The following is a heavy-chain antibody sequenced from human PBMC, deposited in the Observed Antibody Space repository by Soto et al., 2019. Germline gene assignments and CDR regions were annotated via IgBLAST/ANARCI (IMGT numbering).Heavy chain of an antibody. Sequence: GGSLRLSCAASGFTFSSYWMHWVRQAPGKGLVWVSRINSDGSSTSYADSVKGRFTISRDNAKNTLYLQMNSLRAEDTAVYYCARDRGAYYDGSANNWFDPWGQGTLVTVSS. V-gene: IGHV3-74*01. J-gene: IGHJ5*02. D-gene: IGHD3-10*01. CDR3: ARDRGAYYDGSANNWFDP. CDR1: GFTFSSYW. CDR2: INSDGSST.